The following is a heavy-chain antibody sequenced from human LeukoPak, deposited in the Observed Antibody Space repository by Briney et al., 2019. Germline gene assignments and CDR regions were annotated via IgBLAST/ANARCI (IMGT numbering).Heavy chain of an antibody. CDR1: GGSISSYY. D-gene: IGHD6-19*01. Sequence: PSETLSLTCTVSGGSISSYYWSWIRQPPGKGLEWIGEINHSGSTNYNPSLKSRVTISVDTSRNQFSLKLSSVTAADTAVYYCASTKLTVAGTGYDYYMNVWGKGTTVTVSS. V-gene: IGHV4-34*01. CDR3: ASTKLTVAGTGYDYYMNV. J-gene: IGHJ6*03. CDR2: INHSGST.